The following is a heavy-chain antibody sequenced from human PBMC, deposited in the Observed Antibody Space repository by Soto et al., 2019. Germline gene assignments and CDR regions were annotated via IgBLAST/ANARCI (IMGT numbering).Heavy chain of an antibody. CDR3: ASGGSSLNFDS. D-gene: IGHD6-6*01. Sequence: TGGSLRLSCAASGFTFRSYWMQWVRQAPGKGLVWVSWINSDGSSTSYADSVKGRFTVSRDNAKNTLYLQMNSLRAEDTAVYYCASGGSSLNFDSWGQGTLVTVSS. CDR2: INSDGSST. CDR1: GFTFRSYW. V-gene: IGHV3-74*01. J-gene: IGHJ4*02.